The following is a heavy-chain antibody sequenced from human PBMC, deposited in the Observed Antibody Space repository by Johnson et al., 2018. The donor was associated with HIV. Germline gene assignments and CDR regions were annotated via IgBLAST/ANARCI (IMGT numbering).Heavy chain of an antibody. CDR3: AIDFRSVGVNVAFDI. J-gene: IGHJ3*02. V-gene: IGHV3-7*01. CDR1: GFTFSSYG. D-gene: IGHD1-26*01. CDR2: IKQDGSEK. Sequence: VQLVESGGGVVQPGGSLRLSCAASGFTFSSYGMHWVRQAPGKGLEWVANIKQDGSEKYSVDTVKGRFTISRDNPKNSLYLQMNSLRAEDTAVYHCAIDFRSVGVNVAFDIWGQGTMVTVSS.